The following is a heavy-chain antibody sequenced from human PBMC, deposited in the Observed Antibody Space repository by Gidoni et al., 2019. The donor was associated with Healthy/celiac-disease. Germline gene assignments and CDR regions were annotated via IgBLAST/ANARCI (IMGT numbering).Heavy chain of an antibody. CDR2: FYYSGST. J-gene: IGHJ5*02. CDR3: ARGKVTAYHNWFDP. CDR1: GGSISSGGYY. V-gene: IGHV4-31*03. D-gene: IGHD2-21*02. Sequence: QVQLQESGPGLVKPSQTLSLTCTVSGGSISSGGYYWSWIRQHPGKGLEWIGYFYYSGSTYYNPSLKSRVTISVDTSKNQFSLKLSSVTAADTAVYYCARGKVTAYHNWFDPWGQGTLVTVSS.